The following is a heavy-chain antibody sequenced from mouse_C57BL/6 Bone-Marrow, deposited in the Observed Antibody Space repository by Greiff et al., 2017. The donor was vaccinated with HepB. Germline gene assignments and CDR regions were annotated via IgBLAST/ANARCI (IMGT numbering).Heavy chain of an antibody. CDR2: IHPNSGST. J-gene: IGHJ4*01. CDR1: GYTFTSYW. Sequence: QVQLQQPGAELVKPGASVKLSCKASGYTFTSYWMHWVKQRPGQGLEWIGMIHPNSGSTNYNEKFKSKATLTVDKSSSTAYMQLSSLTSEDAAVYYCARDRTYGSSNYAMDYWGQGTSVTVSS. V-gene: IGHV1-64*01. CDR3: ARDRTYGSSNYAMDY. D-gene: IGHD1-1*01.